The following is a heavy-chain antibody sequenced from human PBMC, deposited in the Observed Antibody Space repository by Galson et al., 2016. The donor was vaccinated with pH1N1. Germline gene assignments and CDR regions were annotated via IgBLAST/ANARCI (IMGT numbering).Heavy chain of an antibody. Sequence: SLRLSCAASGFTFSSYAINWVRQAPGKGLEWVSVISGNGGNPCYADAVKGRFTISRDNSKNTLYLQMKSLRAEDTAIYYCSKGGSFSLPHDAFDIWGQGTMVTVSS. V-gene: IGHV3-23*01. CDR1: GFTFSSYA. CDR3: SKGGSFSLPHDAFDI. J-gene: IGHJ3*02. CDR2: ISGNGGNP. D-gene: IGHD2/OR15-2a*01.